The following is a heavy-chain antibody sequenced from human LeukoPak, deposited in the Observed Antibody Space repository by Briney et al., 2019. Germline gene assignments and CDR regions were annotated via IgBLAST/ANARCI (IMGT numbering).Heavy chain of an antibody. J-gene: IGHJ4*02. CDR3: ARGRPTVTTDY. Sequence: PSQTLSLTCNVSGGSISSGSYDWSWIRQPAGKRLEWIGRIYTSGSTNYNPSLKSRVTISVDTSKNQFSLKLSSVTAADTAVYYCARGRPTVTTDYWGQGTLVNVSS. CDR2: IYTSGST. V-gene: IGHV4-61*02. D-gene: IGHD4-17*01. CDR1: GGSISSGSYD.